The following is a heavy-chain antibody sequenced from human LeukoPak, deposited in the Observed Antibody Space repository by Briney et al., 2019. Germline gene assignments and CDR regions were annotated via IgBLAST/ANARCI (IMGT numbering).Heavy chain of an antibody. CDR1: GFTFSNAW. Sequence: GGSLRLSCAPSGFTFSNAWMSWVRQAPGKGLEWVGRIKSKTDGGTTDYAAPVKGRFTISRDDSKNTLYLQMNSLKTEDTAVYYCTTGGYYLVYYYYYMDVWGKGTAVTVSS. J-gene: IGHJ6*03. CDR3: TTGGYYLVYYYYYMDV. V-gene: IGHV3-15*01. CDR2: IKSKTDGGTT. D-gene: IGHD3-22*01.